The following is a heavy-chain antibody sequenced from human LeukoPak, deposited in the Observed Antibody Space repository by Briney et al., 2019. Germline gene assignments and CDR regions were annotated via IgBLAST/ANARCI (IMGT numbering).Heavy chain of an antibody. CDR1: GGSISSSSYY. CDR2: FYYNGST. J-gene: IGHJ6*03. Sequence: SETLSLTCTVSGGSISSSSYYWGWIRQPPGKGLEWIGSFYYNGSTYYNPSLKSRVTISVDTSKNQFSLKLSSVTAADTAVYYCARDWGVSARPGYMDVWGKGTTVTVSS. D-gene: IGHD6-6*01. CDR3: ARDWGVSARPGYMDV. V-gene: IGHV4-39*07.